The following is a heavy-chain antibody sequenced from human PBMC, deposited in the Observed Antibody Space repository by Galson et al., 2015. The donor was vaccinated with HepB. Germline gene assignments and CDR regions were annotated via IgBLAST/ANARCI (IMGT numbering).Heavy chain of an antibody. D-gene: IGHD6-19*01. CDR3: ATPHIRPSNGWRKGRDAFGI. V-gene: IGHV1-2*06. CDR1: DYTLTDNP. CDR2: INPISGDT. J-gene: IGHJ3*02. Sequence: SVKVSCKASDYTLTDNPIHWVRQAPGQGLEWMGRINPISGDTNFAHRFQGRLTMTRDTSISTVYMDQSILRSDDAAVYYCATPHIRPSNGWRKGRDAFGIWGQGTMVTVSS.